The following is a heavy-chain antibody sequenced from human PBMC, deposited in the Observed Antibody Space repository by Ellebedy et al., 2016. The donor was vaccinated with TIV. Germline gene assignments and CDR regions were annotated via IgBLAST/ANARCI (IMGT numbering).Heavy chain of an antibody. V-gene: IGHV4-59*01. J-gene: IGHJ3*02. D-gene: IGHD3-3*01. Sequence: MPSETLSLTCTVSGGSMKNYYWTWIRQPPGKGLEWLGQIFYSGSTNYNPSLKSRVTISGDTSKNQFSLRLSPVTAADTAVYYCARRKITVVGETDAFDIWGQGTVVTVSS. CDR1: GGSMKNYY. CDR2: IFYSGST. CDR3: ARRKITVVGETDAFDI.